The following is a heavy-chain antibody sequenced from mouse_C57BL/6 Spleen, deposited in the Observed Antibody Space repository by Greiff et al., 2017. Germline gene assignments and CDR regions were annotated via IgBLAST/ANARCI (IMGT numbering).Heavy chain of an antibody. CDR3: ARHPLYGQGVYYAMDY. CDR1: GFSLTSYG. D-gene: IGHD1-1*02. V-gene: IGHV2-6-1*01. J-gene: IGHJ4*01. CDR2: IWSDGST. Sequence: VKVVESGPGLVAPSQSLSITCTVSGFSLTSYGVHWVRQPPGKGLEWLVVIWSDGSTTYNSALKSRLSISKDNAKSQVFLKMNSLQTDDTAMYYCARHPLYGQGVYYAMDYWGQGTSVTVSS.